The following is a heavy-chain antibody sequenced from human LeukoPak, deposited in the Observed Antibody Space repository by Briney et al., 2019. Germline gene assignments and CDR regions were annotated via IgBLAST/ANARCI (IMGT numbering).Heavy chain of an antibody. CDR1: GIPLRDYS. CDR3: SSDLYSSSWLPGNYFHGMDV. CDR2: SRSRAYGGTT. V-gene: IGHV3-49*03. D-gene: IGHD2-2*01. Sequence: GGSLRLSCTVSGIPLRDYSVSWMRQAPGRGLEWVGYSRSRAYGGTTEYAASVKGRFSISRDDSKNVAYLQMNSLTTEDTAVYYCSSDLYSSSWLPGNYFHGMDVWGQGTTVTVSS. J-gene: IGHJ6*02.